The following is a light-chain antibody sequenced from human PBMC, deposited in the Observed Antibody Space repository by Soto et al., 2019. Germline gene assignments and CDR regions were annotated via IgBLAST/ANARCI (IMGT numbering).Light chain of an antibody. CDR1: QSVSSN. V-gene: IGKV3-15*01. J-gene: IGKJ1*01. CDR3: QQYNNLPPWT. Sequence: EIVMTQSPATLSVSPGERATLSCRASQSVSSNLAWYQQKPGQAPRLLIYGASTRATGIPARFSGSGSGTEFTLTISRPQSEDFAVYDCQQYNNLPPWTFGQGTKVDI. CDR2: GAS.